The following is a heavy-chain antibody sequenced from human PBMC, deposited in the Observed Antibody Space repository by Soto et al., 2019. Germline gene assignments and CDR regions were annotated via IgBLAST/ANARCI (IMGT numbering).Heavy chain of an antibody. CDR2: ISGSGTMT. J-gene: IGHJ6*02. Sequence: EVQLLESGGGLVQPGGSLRLSCAASAFTFSNYAMNWVRQAPGKGLEWVSSISGSGTMTYHADFAKGRFTISRDNSKNTLYMQMNSLRAEDTAVYYCAKAWAPYSGPYQAADVWGQGTTVTVSS. V-gene: IGHV3-23*01. D-gene: IGHD1-26*01. CDR3: AKAWAPYSGPYQAADV. CDR1: AFTFSNYA.